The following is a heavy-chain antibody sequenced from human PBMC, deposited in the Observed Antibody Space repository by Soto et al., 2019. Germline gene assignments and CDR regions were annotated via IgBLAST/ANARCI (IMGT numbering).Heavy chain of an antibody. CDR3: AKDLGAYYDILTATINDSGVFQH. J-gene: IGHJ1*01. V-gene: IGHV3-23*01. Sequence: PGGSLRLSCGASGFTFSSYAMSWVRQAPGKGLEWVSAISGSGGSTYYADSVKGRFTISRGNSKNTLYLQMNSLRAEGTAVYYCAKDLGAYYDILTATINDSGVFQHWGQGTLVTVSS. CDR2: ISGSGGST. D-gene: IGHD3-9*01. CDR1: GFTFSSYA.